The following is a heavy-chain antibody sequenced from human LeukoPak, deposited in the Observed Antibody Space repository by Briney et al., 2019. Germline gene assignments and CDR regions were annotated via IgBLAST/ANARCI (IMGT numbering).Heavy chain of an antibody. J-gene: IGHJ4*02. Sequence: GGSLRLSCAASGFTVSSNYMSWVRQAPGKGLEWVSVIYSGGSTYYADSVKGRFTISRDNSKNTLYLQMNSLRAEDTAVYYCAKDFLGGRSRPAAGTLFDYWGQGALVTVSS. CDR2: IYSGGST. CDR1: GFTVSSNY. V-gene: IGHV3-53*01. D-gene: IGHD6-13*01. CDR3: AKDFLGGRSRPAAGTLFDY.